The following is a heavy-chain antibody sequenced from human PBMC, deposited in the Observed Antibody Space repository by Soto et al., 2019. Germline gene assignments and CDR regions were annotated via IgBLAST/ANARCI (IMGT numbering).Heavy chain of an antibody. Sequence: GESLKISCMGSGYSFAGYWITWVRQKPGKGLEWMGRIDPSDSQTYYSPSFRGHVTISVTKSITTVFLQWSSLRASDTAMYYCARQIYDSDAGPNFQYYFDSWGQGTPVTVSS. CDR1: GYSFAGYW. D-gene: IGHD5-12*01. CDR3: ARQIYDSDAGPNFQYYFDS. CDR2: IDPSDSQT. V-gene: IGHV5-10-1*01. J-gene: IGHJ4*02.